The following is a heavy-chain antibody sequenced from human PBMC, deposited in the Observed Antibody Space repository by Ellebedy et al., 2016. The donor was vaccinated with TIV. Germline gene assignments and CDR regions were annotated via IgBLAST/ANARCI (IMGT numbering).Heavy chain of an antibody. CDR2: ISYDGGNK. CDR1: GFTFSHYF. Sequence: GESLKISCAASGFTFSHYFMHWVRQAPGKGLEWVAVISYDGGNKYYADSVKGRFTISRDNSKNTLYLQMNSLRPEDTAVYFCAIDLRVAEAGIAWGQGTLVTVSS. D-gene: IGHD6-19*01. CDR3: AIDLRVAEAGIA. J-gene: IGHJ4*02. V-gene: IGHV3-30*04.